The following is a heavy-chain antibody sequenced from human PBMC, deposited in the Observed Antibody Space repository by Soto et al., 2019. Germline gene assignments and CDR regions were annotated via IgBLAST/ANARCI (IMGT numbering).Heavy chain of an antibody. J-gene: IGHJ4*02. CDR2: IWYGGKKT. CDR1: GFSFNDFG. Sequence: QVHLVESGGGVVQPGRSLRLSCAASGFSFNDFGMHWVRQAPGKGLEWVAVIWYGGKKTDYVDSVKGRFIISRDISKNMVYLQMNSLRDEDTAVYYCARENAPPYFDYWGQGTLVTVSS. CDR3: ARENAPPYFDY. V-gene: IGHV3-33*01. D-gene: IGHD2-2*01.